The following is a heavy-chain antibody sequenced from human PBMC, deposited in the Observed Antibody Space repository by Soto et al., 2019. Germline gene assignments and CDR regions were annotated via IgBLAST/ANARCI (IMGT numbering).Heavy chain of an antibody. Sequence: EVQLVESGGGLVRPGGSLRLSCAVSGFTFDGYSMNWVRQAPGRGLGWVSSVSRTSDYIYYRDSVKGRFTISRDNARNSLYLQMNSLRVEDTALYYCARDVSLSTHYAFDVWGQGTMVTVSS. CDR3: ARDVSLSTHYAFDV. J-gene: IGHJ3*01. CDR2: VSRTSDYI. CDR1: GFTFDGYS. D-gene: IGHD3-3*02. V-gene: IGHV3-21*02.